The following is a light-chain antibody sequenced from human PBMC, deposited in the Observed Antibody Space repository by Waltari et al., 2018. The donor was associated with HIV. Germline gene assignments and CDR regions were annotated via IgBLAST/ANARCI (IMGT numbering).Light chain of an antibody. CDR3: VTWDSRVTETV. CDR2: HDN. Sequence: QSLLTQPPSVSAAPGQQVTISCSGSFSNIRNSFVSWFQQFPGTAPKLLISHDNRRPPGIPDRFSASKSGTSATLDIAGLKTEDEADYYCVTWDSRVTETVFGGGTHLTVL. J-gene: IGLJ7*01. CDR1: FSNIRNSF. V-gene: IGLV1-51*01.